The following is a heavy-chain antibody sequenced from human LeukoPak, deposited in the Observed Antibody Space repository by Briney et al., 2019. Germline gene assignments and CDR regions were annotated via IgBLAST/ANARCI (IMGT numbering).Heavy chain of an antibody. CDR2: IWYYGSNK. J-gene: IGHJ6*02. CDR1: GFTFSSYV. D-gene: IGHD4-17*01. Sequence: GGSLRLSCAASGFTFSSYVMHCVRQAPGKGLEWVAVIWYYGSNKYYADSVKGRFTISRDNSRNTLYLQMNSLRAEDTAVYYCARKNPFDYGDYAGKYYGMDVWGQGTTVTVSS. V-gene: IGHV3-33*01. CDR3: ARKNPFDYGDYAGKYYGMDV.